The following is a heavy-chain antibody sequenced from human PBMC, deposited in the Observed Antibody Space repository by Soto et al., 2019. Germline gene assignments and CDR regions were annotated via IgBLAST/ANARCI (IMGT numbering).Heavy chain of an antibody. CDR3: ATSLWFGTQPEI. V-gene: IGHV4-34*01. Sequence: SETLSLTCGVYDGSFSNNYWTWFRQPPGKGLEWIGEISPSGTTKYIPPLKSRVTISLDTSKMHSSLKVTSVTAADTAVYYCATSLWFGTQPEIWGQGTLVTVSS. J-gene: IGHJ4*02. CDR2: ISPSGTT. D-gene: IGHD3-10*01. CDR1: DGSFSNNY.